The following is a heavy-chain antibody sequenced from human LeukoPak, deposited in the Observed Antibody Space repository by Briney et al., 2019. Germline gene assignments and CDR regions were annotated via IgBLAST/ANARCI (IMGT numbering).Heavy chain of an antibody. V-gene: IGHV3-23*01. D-gene: IGHD5-12*01. CDR2: ISSSSSYI. CDR3: AKGYNGYDYGGWFDP. CDR1: GGSISSSSYY. Sequence: ETLSLTCTVSGGSISSSSYYWGWIRQTPGKGLEWVSSISSSSSYIYYADSVKGRFTISRDNSKNTLYLQMNSLRAEDTAVYYCAKGYNGYDYGGWFDPWGQGTLVTVSS. J-gene: IGHJ5*02.